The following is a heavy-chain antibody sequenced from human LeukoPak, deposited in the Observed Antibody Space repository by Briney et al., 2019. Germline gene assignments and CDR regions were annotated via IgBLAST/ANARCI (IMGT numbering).Heavy chain of an antibody. CDR1: GYTFTIYA. V-gene: IGHV1-3*01. CDR3: ARGGASKAFDI. J-gene: IGHJ3*02. CDR2: INAGNGNT. D-gene: IGHD3-16*01. Sequence: ASVKVSCKASGYTFTIYAMHWVRQAPGQRLEWMGWINAGNGNTKYSQKFQGRVTITRDTSASTAYMELSSLRSEDTAVYYCARGGASKAFDIWGQGTMVTVSS.